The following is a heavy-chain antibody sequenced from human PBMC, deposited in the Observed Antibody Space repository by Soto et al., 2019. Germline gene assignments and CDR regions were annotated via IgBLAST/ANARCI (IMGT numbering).Heavy chain of an antibody. CDR3: ARTSYYDSSGQDGLAV. J-gene: IGHJ6*02. CDR2: IYHGGST. D-gene: IGHD3-22*01. V-gene: IGHV4-30-2*01. CDR1: GGSISSGGYS. Sequence: SETLSLTCAVSGGSISSGGYSWSWIRQPPGKGLEWVGYIYHGGSTYYNPSLKSRVTISVDKSKNQFSLKLTSVTAADTAVYYCARTSYYDSSGQDGLAVSGQRTTVTVSS.